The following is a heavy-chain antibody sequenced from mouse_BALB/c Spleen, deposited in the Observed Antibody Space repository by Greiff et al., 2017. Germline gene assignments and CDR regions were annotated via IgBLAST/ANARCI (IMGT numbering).Heavy chain of an antibody. D-gene: IGHD2-4*01. J-gene: IGHJ1*01. CDR2: IWGDGST. CDR1: GFSLTGYG. CDR3: ARARYDYGWYFDV. V-gene: IGHV2-6-7*01. Sequence: QVQLKESGPGLVATSQSLSITCTVSGFSLTGYGVNWVRQPPGKGLEWLGMIWGDGSTDYNSALKSRLSISKDNSKSQVFLKMNSLQTDDTARYYCARARYDYGWYFDVWGAGTTVTVSS.